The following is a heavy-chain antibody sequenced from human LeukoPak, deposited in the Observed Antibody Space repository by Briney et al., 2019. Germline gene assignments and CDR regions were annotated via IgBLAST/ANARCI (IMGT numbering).Heavy chain of an antibody. CDR1: GGSISSSGYY. CDR2: IYTSGST. Sequence: KPSETLSLTCTVSGGSISSSGYYWGWIRQPPGKGLEWIGRIYTSGSTNYNPSLKSRVTMSVDTSKNQFSLKLSSVTAADTAVYYCAREGSGFDPWGQGTLVTVSS. V-gene: IGHV4-39*07. J-gene: IGHJ5*02. CDR3: AREGSGFDP.